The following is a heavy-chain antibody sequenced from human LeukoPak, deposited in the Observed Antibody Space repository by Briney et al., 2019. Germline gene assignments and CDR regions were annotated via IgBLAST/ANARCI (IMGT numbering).Heavy chain of an antibody. CDR2: ISGSSTYM. CDR3: ARDGYYDSTLPRDY. Sequence: GGSLRLSCAPSGFTFDNYAMHWVRQAPGKGLEWVSSISGSSTYMYYADSLKGRFTISRDNAKNSLYLQMNSLRAEDTAVYYCARDGYYDSTLPRDYWGQGTLVTVSS. CDR1: GFTFDNYA. J-gene: IGHJ4*02. V-gene: IGHV3-21*01. D-gene: IGHD3-22*01.